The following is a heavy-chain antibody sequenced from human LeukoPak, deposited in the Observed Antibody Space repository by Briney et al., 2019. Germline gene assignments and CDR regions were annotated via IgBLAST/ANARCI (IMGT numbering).Heavy chain of an antibody. V-gene: IGHV4-39*07. J-gene: IGHJ4*02. CDR1: GGFISSSSYY. CDR2: IYYSGST. CDR3: ARGKTRREIVVVTKYYFDY. Sequence: SETLSLTCTVSGGFISSSSYYWGWIRQPPGKGLEWIGSIYYSGSTYYNPSLKSRVTISVDTSKNQFSLKLSSVTAADTAVYYCARGKTRREIVVVTKYYFDYWGQGTLVTVSS. D-gene: IGHD3-22*01.